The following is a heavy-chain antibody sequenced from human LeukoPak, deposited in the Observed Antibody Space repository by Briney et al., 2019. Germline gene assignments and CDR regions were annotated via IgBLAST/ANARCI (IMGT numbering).Heavy chain of an antibody. J-gene: IGHJ4*02. Sequence: GGSLRLSCAASGLTFSSYWMHWVRQAPGKGLVWVSRINSDGSSTSYADSVKGRFTISRDNAKNTLYLQMNSLRAEDTAVYYCARGDLDGSNFDYWGQGTLVTVSS. CDR1: GLTFSSYW. D-gene: IGHD3-10*01. CDR3: ARGDLDGSNFDY. CDR2: INSDGSST. V-gene: IGHV3-74*01.